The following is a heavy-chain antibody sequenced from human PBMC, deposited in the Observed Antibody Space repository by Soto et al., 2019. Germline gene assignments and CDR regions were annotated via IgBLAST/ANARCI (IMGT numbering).Heavy chain of an antibody. CDR2: ISWNSGSI. D-gene: IGHD4-17*01. Sequence: EVQLVESGGGLVQPGRSLRLSCAASGFTFDDYAMHWVRQAPGKGLEWVSGISWNSGSIGYADSVKGRFTISRDNAKNSLYLQMNSLRAEDTALYYCAKDGYGDYYYYGMDVWGQGTTVTVSS. V-gene: IGHV3-9*01. CDR3: AKDGYGDYYYYGMDV. J-gene: IGHJ6*02. CDR1: GFTFDDYA.